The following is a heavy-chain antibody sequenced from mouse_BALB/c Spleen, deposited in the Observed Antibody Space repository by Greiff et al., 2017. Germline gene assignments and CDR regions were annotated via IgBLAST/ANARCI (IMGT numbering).Heavy chain of an antibody. V-gene: IGHV3-6*02. Sequence: EVQRVESGPGLVKPSQSLSLTCSVTGYSITSGYYWNWIRQFPGNKLEWMGYISYDGSNNYNPSLKNRISITRDTSKNQFFLKLNSVTTEDTATYYCARVYYAAFDYWGQGTTLTVSS. CDR3: ARVYYAAFDY. CDR2: ISYDGSN. J-gene: IGHJ2*01. CDR1: GYSITSGYY. D-gene: IGHD1-1*01.